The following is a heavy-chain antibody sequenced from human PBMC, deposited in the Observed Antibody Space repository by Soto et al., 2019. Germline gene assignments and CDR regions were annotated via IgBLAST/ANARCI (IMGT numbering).Heavy chain of an antibody. V-gene: IGHV4-59*01. CDR1: GGSISTYY. Sequence: QVQLQESGPGLVKPSETLSLTCTVSGGSISTYYWSWVRQPPGKGLEWIGYIYYNGNTNYDPSLKGRVTRSLDTSKNQFSLKLNSVTAADTAVYYCAREAGATKGWGAFDIWGQGTMVTVSS. J-gene: IGHJ3*02. D-gene: IGHD1-26*01. CDR2: IYYNGNT. CDR3: AREAGATKGWGAFDI.